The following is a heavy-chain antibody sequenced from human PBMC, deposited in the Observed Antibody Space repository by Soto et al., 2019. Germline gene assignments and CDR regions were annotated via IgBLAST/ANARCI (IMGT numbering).Heavy chain of an antibody. CDR2: VYYGGST. CDR3: AGGDYYHSSGYYFYYYTMDV. D-gene: IGHD3-22*01. J-gene: IGHJ6*02. V-gene: IGHV4-39*01. Sequence: SETLSLTCTVSGGSISSSSYYWGWIRQPPGKGLEWIGNVYYGGSTYYNPSPKSRVTISVETSKSQFSLKLSSVTAADTAVYYCAGGDYYHSSGYYFYYYTMDVWGQGTTVTV. CDR1: GGSISSSSYY.